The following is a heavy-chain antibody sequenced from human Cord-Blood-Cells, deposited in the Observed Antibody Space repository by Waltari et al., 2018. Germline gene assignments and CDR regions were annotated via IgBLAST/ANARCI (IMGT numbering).Heavy chain of an antibody. J-gene: IGHJ4*02. Sequence: QVQLVESGGGVVQPGRSLRLSCAASGFTFSSYGMHWVRQAPGKGLEWVAVISYDGSYKYYADSVKGRFTISRDNSKNTLYLQMNSLRAEDTAVYYCAKGRHSSSWYRSDYWGQGTLVTVSS. CDR2: ISYDGSYK. CDR1: GFTFSSYG. V-gene: IGHV3-30*18. CDR3: AKGRHSSSWYRSDY. D-gene: IGHD6-13*01.